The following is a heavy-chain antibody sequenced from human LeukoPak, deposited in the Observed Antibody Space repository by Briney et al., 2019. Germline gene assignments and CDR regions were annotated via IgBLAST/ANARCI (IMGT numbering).Heavy chain of an antibody. J-gene: IGHJ4*02. CDR2: ISGSGGST. V-gene: IGHV3-23*01. Sequence: GGSLRLSCAASGFTFSSYGMSWVRQAPGKGLEWVSAISGSGGSTYYADSVKGRFTISRDSSENTMYLQMNSLRAEDTAVYYCARVRGVKYYSDSSAYDLDYFDYWGQGTVVTVSS. CDR1: GFTFSSYG. CDR3: ARVRGVKYYSDSSAYDLDYFDY. D-gene: IGHD3-22*01.